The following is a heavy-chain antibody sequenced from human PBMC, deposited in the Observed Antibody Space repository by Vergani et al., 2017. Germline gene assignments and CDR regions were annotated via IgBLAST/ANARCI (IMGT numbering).Heavy chain of an antibody. CDR3: ACQRGYSGYQYY. CDR1: GGSFSTGGQS. D-gene: IGHD5-12*01. V-gene: IGHV4-61*02. J-gene: IGHJ4*02. CDR2: IYTSGST. Sequence: QVRLQESGPGLVKPSETLSLTCTVSGGSFSTGGQSWTWLRQSAGKGLEWIGRIYTSGSTNYNPSRKSRVTISVDTSKNQFSLKLSSVTAADTAVYYCACQRGYSGYQYYWGQGTLVTVSS.